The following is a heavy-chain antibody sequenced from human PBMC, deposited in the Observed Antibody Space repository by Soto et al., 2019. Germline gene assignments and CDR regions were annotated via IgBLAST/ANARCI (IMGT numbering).Heavy chain of an antibody. Sequence: SETLSLTCAVSGGSISSSYWWSWVRQPPGKGLEWIGEIYHSGSTNYNPYLKSRVTISVDKSKNQFSLKLSSVTAADTAVYYCARAAESSYSGGWLDAFDIWGQGTMVT. CDR2: IYHSGST. J-gene: IGHJ3*02. CDR3: ARAAESSYSGGWLDAFDI. D-gene: IGHD6-19*01. CDR1: GGSISSSYW. V-gene: IGHV4-4*02.